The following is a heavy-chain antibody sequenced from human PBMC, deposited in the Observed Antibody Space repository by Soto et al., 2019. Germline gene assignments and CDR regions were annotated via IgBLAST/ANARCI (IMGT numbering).Heavy chain of an antibody. CDR1: GGSISSSSYF. D-gene: IGHD2-21*02. Sequence: SETLSLTCTFSGGSISSSSYFWGWIRQPPGKGLEWIGSIYYSGSTYYSPSHKSRVTVSVDTSKNQFSLKRSSVTAADTAVYYCARHPSDFWFDPWGQGTLVTVSS. V-gene: IGHV4-39*01. CDR3: ARHPSDFWFDP. J-gene: IGHJ5*02. CDR2: IYYSGST.